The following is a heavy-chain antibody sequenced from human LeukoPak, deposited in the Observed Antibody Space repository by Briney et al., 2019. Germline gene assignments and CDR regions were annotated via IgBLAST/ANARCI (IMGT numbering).Heavy chain of an antibody. CDR1: GGSITSYY. Sequence: SETLSLACSVSGGSITSYYWSWIRQPPGKGLEWIGYIYYNGSTKYSPSLKSRVTISVDTSENQFSLKLNSVTAADPAVYYCARGSRELYYFDYWGQGTLVTVSS. CDR3: ARGSRELYYFDY. D-gene: IGHD1-7*01. CDR2: IYYNGST. J-gene: IGHJ4*02. V-gene: IGHV4-59*01.